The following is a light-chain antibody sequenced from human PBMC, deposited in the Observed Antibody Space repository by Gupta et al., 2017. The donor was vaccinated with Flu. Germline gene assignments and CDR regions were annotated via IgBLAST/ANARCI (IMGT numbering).Light chain of an antibody. CDR2: SAS. CDR1: QSVSSSY. V-gene: IGKV3-20*01. CDR3: QQYGSSPWT. Sequence: EIVLTQSPGSLSLSPGGRATLSCRASQSVSSSYLAWYQQKPGQAPRLLRYSASSRATGIPDRFSGSGSGTDFTLTISRLEPEDFAVYYCQQYGSSPWTFGQGTKVEIK. J-gene: IGKJ1*01.